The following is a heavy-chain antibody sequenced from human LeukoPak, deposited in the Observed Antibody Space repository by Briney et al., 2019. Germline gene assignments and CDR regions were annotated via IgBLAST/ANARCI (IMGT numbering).Heavy chain of an antibody. CDR1: GFTFSSYT. D-gene: IGHD6-6*01. Sequence: GGSLRLSCTASGFTFSSYTMNWVRQAPGKGLEWVSNISSDGSSTYYADSVKGRFTISRDNSKNTLYLQVNSLTPPDTPVYFCAKKGIAAPSLPYHFYYGGQGTLVSVSS. V-gene: IGHV3-23*01. CDR3: AKKGIAAPSLPYHFYY. CDR2: ISSDGSST. J-gene: IGHJ4*02.